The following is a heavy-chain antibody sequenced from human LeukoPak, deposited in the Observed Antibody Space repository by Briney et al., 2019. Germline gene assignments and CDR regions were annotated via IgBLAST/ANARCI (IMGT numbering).Heavy chain of an antibody. CDR1: GFTFSSYW. Sequence: GGSLRLSCAASGFTFSSYWMSWVRQAPGKGLEWVANIKQDGSEKYCVDSVKGRLTISRDNAKNSLYLQMNSLRAEDTAVYYCARGRDSGYALRYYYMDVWGQRDHGHRLL. CDR2: IKQDGSEK. D-gene: IGHD5-12*01. V-gene: IGHV3-7*04. CDR3: ARGRDSGYALRYYYMDV. J-gene: IGHJ6*03.